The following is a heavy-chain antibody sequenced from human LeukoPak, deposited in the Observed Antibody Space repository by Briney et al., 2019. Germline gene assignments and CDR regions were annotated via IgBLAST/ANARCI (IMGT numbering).Heavy chain of an antibody. D-gene: IGHD3-9*01. CDR1: GFTFSSYS. CDR2: ISSSSSYI. Sequence: PGGSLRLSCAASGFTFSSYSMNWVRQAPGKGLEWVSSISSSSSYIYYAGSVKGRFTISRDNAKNSLYLQMNSLRAEDTAVYYCARVAETTYDILTGYYPDWGQGTLVTVSS. J-gene: IGHJ4*02. CDR3: ARVAETTYDILTGYYPD. V-gene: IGHV3-21*01.